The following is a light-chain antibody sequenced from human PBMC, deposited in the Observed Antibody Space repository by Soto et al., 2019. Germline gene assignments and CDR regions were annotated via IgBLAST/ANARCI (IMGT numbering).Light chain of an antibody. CDR2: KAS. CDR1: QGINNY. CDR3: QQYNPYSPWT. V-gene: IGKV1-5*03. Sequence: DMQMTQSPSTLSGSVGDRVTISCRASQGINNYLAWYQQKPGKAPKLLISKASKLESGVPSRFSGSGSGTDFTLTISGLQPDDFATYYCQQYNPYSPWTFGQGTKVDI. J-gene: IGKJ1*01.